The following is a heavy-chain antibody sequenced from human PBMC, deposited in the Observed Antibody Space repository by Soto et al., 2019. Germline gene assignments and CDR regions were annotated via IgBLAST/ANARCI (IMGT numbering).Heavy chain of an antibody. CDR3: AACIAARRCYGMDV. J-gene: IGHJ6*02. V-gene: IGHV3-48*03. Sequence: EVQLVESGGGLVQPGGSLRLSCAASGFTFSSYEMNWVRQAPGKGLEWVSYISSSGSTIYYADSVKGRFTISRDNAKNSLYLQMNSLRAEDTAVYYWAACIAARRCYGMDVWGQGTTVTVSS. D-gene: IGHD6-6*01. CDR1: GFTFSSYE. CDR2: ISSSGSTI.